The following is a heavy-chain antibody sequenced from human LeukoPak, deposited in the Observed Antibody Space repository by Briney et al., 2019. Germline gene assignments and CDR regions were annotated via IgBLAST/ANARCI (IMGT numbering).Heavy chain of an antibody. Sequence: SETLSLTCAVYGGSFSGYYWSWIRQPPGKGLEWIGEINHSGSTNYNPSLKSRVTISVDTSKNQFSLKLSSVTAADTAVYYCARDRISGSSVSYFDFWGQGTLVTVSS. V-gene: IGHV4-34*01. CDR1: GGSFSGYY. J-gene: IGHJ4*02. CDR3: ARDRISGSSVSYFDF. CDR2: INHSGST. D-gene: IGHD1-26*01.